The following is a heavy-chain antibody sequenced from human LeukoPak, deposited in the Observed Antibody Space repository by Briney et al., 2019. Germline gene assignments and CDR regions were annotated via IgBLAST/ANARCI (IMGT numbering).Heavy chain of an antibody. J-gene: IGHJ3*02. Sequence: GESLKISCKGSGYSFTSYWIGWVRQMPGKGLEWMGIIYPGDSDTRYSPSFQGQVTISADKSISTAYLQWSSLKASDTAMYYCARRRKSSYYYDSSGYPDAFDIWGQGTMVTVSS. CDR2: IYPGDSDT. D-gene: IGHD3-22*01. V-gene: IGHV5-51*01. CDR3: ARRRKSSYYYDSSGYPDAFDI. CDR1: GYSFTSYW.